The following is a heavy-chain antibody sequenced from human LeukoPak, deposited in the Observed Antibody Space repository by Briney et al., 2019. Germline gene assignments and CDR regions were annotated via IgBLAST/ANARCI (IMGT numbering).Heavy chain of an antibody. Sequence: ASVKVSCKASGYTFTGYYMHWVRQAPGQGLEWMGWINPNSGGTNYAQKFQGRVTMTRDTSISTAYMELSRLRSDDTAVYYCARGSPSYYDSSGYYFDYWGQGTLVTVSS. D-gene: IGHD3-22*01. CDR2: INPNSGGT. CDR1: GYTFTGYY. CDR3: ARGSPSYYDSSGYYFDY. J-gene: IGHJ4*02. V-gene: IGHV1-2*02.